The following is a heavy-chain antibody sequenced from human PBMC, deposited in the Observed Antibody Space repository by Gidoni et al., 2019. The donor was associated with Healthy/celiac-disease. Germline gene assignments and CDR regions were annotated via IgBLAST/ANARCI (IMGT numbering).Heavy chain of an antibody. Sequence: QVQLQESGPGLVKPSETLSLTCTVSGGSISSYYWSWIRQLPGKGLEWIGYIYYSGITNYNPSLKSRVTISVDTSKNQFSLKLSSVTAADTAVYYCARLGYSSSWYGGNDYWGQGTLVTVSS. CDR3: ARLGYSSSWYGGNDY. CDR2: IYYSGIT. D-gene: IGHD6-13*01. V-gene: IGHV4-59*08. J-gene: IGHJ4*02. CDR1: GGSISSYY.